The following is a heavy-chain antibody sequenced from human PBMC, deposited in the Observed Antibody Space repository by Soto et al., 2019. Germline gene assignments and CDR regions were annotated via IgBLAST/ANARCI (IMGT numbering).Heavy chain of an antibody. D-gene: IGHD6-6*01. CDR1: GFTFSSYS. CDR2: ISSSSTI. Sequence: GGSLRLSCAASGFTFSSYSMNWVRQAPGKGLEWVSYISSSSTIYYADSVKGRFTISRDNAKNSLYLQMNSLRAEDTAVYYCARGLAARTDAFDIWGQGTMVTVSS. CDR3: ARGLAARTDAFDI. V-gene: IGHV3-48*01. J-gene: IGHJ3*02.